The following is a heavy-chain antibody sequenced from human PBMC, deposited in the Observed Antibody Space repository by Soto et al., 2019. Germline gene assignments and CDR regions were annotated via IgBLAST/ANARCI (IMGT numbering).Heavy chain of an antibody. CDR3: ARGPISSIGQS. D-gene: IGHD6-13*01. CDR1: GYIFTSYY. Sequence: ASVKVSCKASGYIFTSYYMHWVRQAPGQGLEWMGIINPSSGSTSYAQNFQGRVTMTRDTSTSTVYMELSSLTFEDTAVYFCARGPISSIGQSWCQGTQVSVSP. CDR2: INPSSGST. J-gene: IGHJ1*01. V-gene: IGHV1-46*01.